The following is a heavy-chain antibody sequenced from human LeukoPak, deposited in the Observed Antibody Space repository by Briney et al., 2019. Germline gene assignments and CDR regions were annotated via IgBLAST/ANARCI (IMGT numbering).Heavy chain of an antibody. V-gene: IGHV3-48*01. CDR1: GFTFSSYS. J-gene: IGHJ4*02. CDR2: ISSSSSTI. CDR3: ARTYYDFWSGYYSHEGNPFDY. Sequence: PGGSLRLFCAASGFTFSSYSMNWVRQAPGKGLEWVSDISSSSSTIYYADSVKGRFTISRDNAKNSLYLEMNSLRAEDTAVYYCARTYYDFWSGYYSHEGNPFDYWGQGTLVTVSS. D-gene: IGHD3-3*01.